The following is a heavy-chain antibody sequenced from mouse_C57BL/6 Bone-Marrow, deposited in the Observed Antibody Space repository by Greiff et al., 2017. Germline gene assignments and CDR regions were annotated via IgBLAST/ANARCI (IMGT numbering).Heavy chain of an antibody. CDR2: IDPSDSYT. J-gene: IGHJ3*01. Sequence: QVQLKQPGAELVMPGASVKLSCKASGYTFTSYWMHWVKQRPGQGLEWIGEIDPSDSYTNYNQKFKGKSTLTVDKSSSTAYMQLSSLTSEDSAVYYCAREELGFLRVAYWGQGTLVTVSA. V-gene: IGHV1-69*01. CDR1: GYTFTSYW. D-gene: IGHD3-2*02. CDR3: AREELGFLRVAY.